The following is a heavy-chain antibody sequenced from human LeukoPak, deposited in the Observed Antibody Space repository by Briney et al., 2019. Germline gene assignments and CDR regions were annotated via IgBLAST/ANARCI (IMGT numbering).Heavy chain of an antibody. CDR2: ISGSGGST. V-gene: IGHV3-23*01. D-gene: IGHD3-10*01. J-gene: IGHJ5*02. CDR1: GFTFSSYA. Sequence: GGSLRLSCAASGFTFSSYAMSWFRQAPGKGLEWVSAISGSGGSTYYADSVKGRFTISRDNSKNTLYLQMNSLRAEDTAVYYCAKDLRLLWFGELGVNWFDPWGQGTLVTVSS. CDR3: AKDLRLLWFGELGVNWFDP.